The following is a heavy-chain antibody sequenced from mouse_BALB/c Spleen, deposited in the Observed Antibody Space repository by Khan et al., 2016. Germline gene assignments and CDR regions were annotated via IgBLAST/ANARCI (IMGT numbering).Heavy chain of an antibody. J-gene: IGHJ2*01. V-gene: IGHV3-2*02. CDR2: ISYSGST. CDR3: ARDGYDSYYLDY. CDR1: GYSITSDYA. D-gene: IGHD2-13*01. Sequence: EVQLQESGPGLVKPSQSLSLTCTVTGYSITSDYAWNWIRQFPGNKLELIGYISYSGSTSYNPSLKSRISITRDTSKNQFFLQLNTVTTEDTATYYCARDGYDSYYLDYWCQGTTLTVAS.